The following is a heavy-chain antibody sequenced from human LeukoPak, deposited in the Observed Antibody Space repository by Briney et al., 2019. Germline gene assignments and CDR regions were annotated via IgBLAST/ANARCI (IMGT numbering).Heavy chain of an antibody. D-gene: IGHD3-22*01. V-gene: IGHV3-30-3*01. CDR2: TSYDGTYK. CDR1: GLTFSNYA. Sequence: GGSLRPSCAVSGLTFSNYAFHWVRQAPGKGLEWVALTSYDGTYKYYGSSVRGRFTISRDNSKNTLYLQMNSLRLQDTAVYYCARGVSDYYDSSGYYAFDYWGQGTLAIVSS. CDR3: ARGVSDYYDSSGYYAFDY. J-gene: IGHJ4*02.